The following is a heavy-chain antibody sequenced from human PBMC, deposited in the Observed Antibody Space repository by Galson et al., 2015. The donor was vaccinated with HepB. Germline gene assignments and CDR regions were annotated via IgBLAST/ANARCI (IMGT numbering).Heavy chain of an antibody. CDR1: GYTFTGYY. J-gene: IGHJ4*02. Sequence: SVKVSCKASGYTFTGYYLHWVRQAPGQGPEWMGWINPNSGGTNYAQKFQGRVTMTRDTSISIAYMELSRLTSDDTAVYYCARDYSSGWSFDCWGQGTLVTVSS. V-gene: IGHV1-2*02. CDR3: ARDYSSGWSFDC. CDR2: INPNSGGT. D-gene: IGHD6-19*01.